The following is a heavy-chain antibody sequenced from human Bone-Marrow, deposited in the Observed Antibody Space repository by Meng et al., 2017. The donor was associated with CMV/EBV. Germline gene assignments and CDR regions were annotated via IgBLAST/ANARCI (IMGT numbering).Heavy chain of an antibody. CDR1: GGTFSSYA. CDR2: IIPIFGTA. Sequence: SVKVSCKASGGTFSSYAISWVRQAPGQGLEWMGGIIPIFGTANYAQKFQGRVTITTDESTSTAYMELSSLRSEDTAVYYCARGEVLRFLEWLLHLNYYYYGMDVWGQGTTVTVSS. CDR3: ARGEVLRFLEWLLHLNYYYYGMDV. D-gene: IGHD3-3*01. J-gene: IGHJ6*02. V-gene: IGHV1-69*05.